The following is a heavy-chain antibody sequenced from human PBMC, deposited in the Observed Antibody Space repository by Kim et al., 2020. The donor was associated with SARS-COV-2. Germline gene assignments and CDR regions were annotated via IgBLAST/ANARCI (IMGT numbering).Heavy chain of an antibody. CDR3: ARLESGYSYGYVFDY. CDR1: GGTFSSYA. Sequence: SVKVSCKASGGTFSSYAISWVRQAPGQGLEWMGRIIPILGIANYAQKFQGRVTITADKSTSTAYMELSSLRSEDTAVYYCARLESGYSYGYVFDYWGQGTLVTVSS. J-gene: IGHJ4*02. CDR2: IIPILGIA. V-gene: IGHV1-69*04. D-gene: IGHD5-18*01.